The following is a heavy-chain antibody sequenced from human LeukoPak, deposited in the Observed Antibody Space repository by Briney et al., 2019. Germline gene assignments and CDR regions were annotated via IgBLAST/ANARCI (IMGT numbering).Heavy chain of an antibody. CDR1: GDSVSSNSVT. Sequence: SQTLSLTCAISGDSVSSNSVTWNWIRQSPSRGLEWLGRTYYRSTWYNDYAVSVRGRITVNPDTSKNQFSLHLNSVTPVDTAVYYCAGRLTQYDCFDPWGQGILVTASS. V-gene: IGHV6-1*01. CDR2: TYYRSTWYN. J-gene: IGHJ5*02. D-gene: IGHD2-2*01. CDR3: AGRLTQYDCFDP.